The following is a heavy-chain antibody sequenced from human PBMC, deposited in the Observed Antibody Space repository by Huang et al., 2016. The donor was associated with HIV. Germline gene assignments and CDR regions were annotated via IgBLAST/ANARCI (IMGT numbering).Heavy chain of an antibody. Sequence: QVQLQESCPGLAKPSATLSLTCTVSGDSVSSGSYYLSWIRQPPGKGLEWIGDIHSSEKINYNPSLKSRVSMSIDTPKNQFSLRLTSVTAADTAVYYCATEPFHNAGWDPPALWGQGTLVTVSS. D-gene: IGHD6-19*01. CDR2: IHSSEKI. CDR3: ATEPFHNAGWDPPAL. CDR1: GDSVSSGSYY. V-gene: IGHV4-61*01. J-gene: IGHJ4*02.